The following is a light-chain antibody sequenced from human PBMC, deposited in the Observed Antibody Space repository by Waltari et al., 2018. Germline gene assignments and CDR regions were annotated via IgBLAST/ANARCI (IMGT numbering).Light chain of an antibody. V-gene: IGLV1-51*01. CDR3: GTWDSTLRSYV. Sequence: QSVLTQPPPVSAAPGQTVTISCSGSSANIAKNFVSWYQHLPRTTPKLPIYHDSSRPSGIPARFFGSKSGTSATLDITGLQTGDEAEYYCGTWDSTLRSYVFGPGTKVIVL. CDR1: SANIAKNF. CDR2: HDS. J-gene: IGLJ1*01.